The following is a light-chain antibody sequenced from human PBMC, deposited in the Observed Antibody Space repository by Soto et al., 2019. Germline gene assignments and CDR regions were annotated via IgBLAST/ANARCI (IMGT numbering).Light chain of an antibody. CDR1: QSVTARY. Sequence: EIVLTQSPGTLSLSPGERATLSCKARQSVTARYLAWYQQRRGRAPTLLIYGASVRAPGIPDRFSGGGSGTDFTLTISRMEPEDFAVYYCQQYGRSPFTFGPGTKVEIK. J-gene: IGKJ3*01. CDR3: QQYGRSPFT. V-gene: IGKV3-20*01. CDR2: GAS.